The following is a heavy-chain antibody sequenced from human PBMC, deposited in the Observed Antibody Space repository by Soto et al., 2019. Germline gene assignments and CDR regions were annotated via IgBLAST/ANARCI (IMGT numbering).Heavy chain of an antibody. J-gene: IGHJ1*01. D-gene: IGHD3-22*01. CDR3: AKAALVVINKTYFQH. Sequence: PGGSLRLSCAASGFPFDDYAMHWVRQAPGKGLEWVSGISWNSGSIGYADSVKGRFTISRDNAKNSLYLQMNSLRAEDTALYYCAKAALVVINKTYFQHWGQGTLVTVSS. V-gene: IGHV3-9*01. CDR2: ISWNSGSI. CDR1: GFPFDDYA.